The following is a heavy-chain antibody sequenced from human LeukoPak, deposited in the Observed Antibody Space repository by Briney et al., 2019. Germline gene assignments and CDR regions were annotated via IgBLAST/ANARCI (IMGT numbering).Heavy chain of an antibody. CDR3: ARVAAAGNYYFDY. CDR2: IYYSGST. CDR1: GGSISSSSYY. J-gene: IGHJ4*02. D-gene: IGHD6-13*01. Sequence: PSETLSLTCTVSGGSISSSSYYWGWIRQPPGKGLEWIGSIYYSGSTYYNPSLKSRVTISVDTSKNQFSLKLSSVTAADTAVYFCARVAAAGNYYFDYWGQGTLVTVSS. V-gene: IGHV4-39*07.